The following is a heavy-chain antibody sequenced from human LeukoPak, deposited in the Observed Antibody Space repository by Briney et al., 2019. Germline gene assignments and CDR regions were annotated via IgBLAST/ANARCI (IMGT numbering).Heavy chain of an antibody. J-gene: IGHJ4*02. CDR3: ARDTYYYDSSGYYYIDY. D-gene: IGHD3-22*01. Sequence: GGSLRLSCAASGFTFSSYSMNWVRQAPGKGLEWVSSISSSSSYIYYADSVKGRFTISRDNAKNSLYLQMNSLRAEDTAVYYCARDTYYYDSSGYYYIDYRGQGTLVTVSS. CDR1: GFTFSSYS. V-gene: IGHV3-21*01. CDR2: ISSSSSYI.